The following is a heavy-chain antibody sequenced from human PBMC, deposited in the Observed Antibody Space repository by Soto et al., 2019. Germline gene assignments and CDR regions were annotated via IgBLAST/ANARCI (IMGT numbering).Heavy chain of an antibody. V-gene: IGHV5-10-1*01. CDR3: ARRSGYHDY. Sequence: PGESLKISCKGSGYSFTNYWISWVRQMPGKGLEWMGRIDPSDSYTNYSPSFQGHDTISADKSISTAYMKWTSQKASDTAIYYCARRSGYHDYWGQGTLVTVSS. CDR1: GYSFTNYW. J-gene: IGHJ4*02. D-gene: IGHD3-10*01. CDR2: IDPSDSYT.